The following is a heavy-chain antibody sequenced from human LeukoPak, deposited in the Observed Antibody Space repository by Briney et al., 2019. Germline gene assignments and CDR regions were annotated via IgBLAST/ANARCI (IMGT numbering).Heavy chain of an antibody. CDR2: IYSGGST. J-gene: IGHJ6*02. CDR1: GFTVSSNY. Sequence: GGSLRLSCAASGFTVSSNYMSWVRQAPGKGLEWVSVIYSGGSTYYADSVKGRFTISRDNSKNTLYLQMNSLRAEDTAVYYCARAVRDPYYYYGMDVWGQGTTVTVSS. D-gene: IGHD4-17*01. CDR3: ARAVRDPYYYYGMDV. V-gene: IGHV3-66*01.